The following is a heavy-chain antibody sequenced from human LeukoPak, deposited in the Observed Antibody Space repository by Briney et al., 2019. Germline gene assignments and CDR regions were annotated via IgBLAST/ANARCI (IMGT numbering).Heavy chain of an antibody. Sequence: GASVKVSCKASGGTFSSYAISWVRQAPGQGLEWMGGIIPIFGTANYAQKFQGRVTITADKSTSTAYMELSSLRAEDTAVYYCAKVRGVTIYYYYGMDVWGKGTTVTVSS. V-gene: IGHV1-69*06. CDR2: IIPIFGTA. CDR1: GGTFSSYA. D-gene: IGHD3-10*01. J-gene: IGHJ6*04. CDR3: AKVRGVTIYYYYGMDV.